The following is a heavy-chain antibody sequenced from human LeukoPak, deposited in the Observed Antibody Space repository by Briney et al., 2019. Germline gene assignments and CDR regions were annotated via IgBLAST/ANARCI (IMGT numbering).Heavy chain of an antibody. V-gene: IGHV3-33*01. D-gene: IGHD2-2*03. CDR1: GFTFSTHG. CDR2: IWYDGSQK. J-gene: IGHJ4*02. CDR3: ARASWISTADAVC. Sequence: GRSLRLSCAASGFTFSTHGFHWVRQAPGKGLEWVAVIWYDGSQKYYRDSVKGRFTISRDDSKNTLFLQMNSLRVEDTAVYYCARASWISTADAVCWGQGTQVTVSS.